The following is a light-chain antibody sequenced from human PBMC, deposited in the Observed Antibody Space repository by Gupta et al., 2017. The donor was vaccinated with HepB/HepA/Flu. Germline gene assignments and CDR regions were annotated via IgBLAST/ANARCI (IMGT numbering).Light chain of an antibody. Sequence: SALTQPASVSGSPGQSITISCTGTSSDVGAYNSVSWYQQHPGKAPKLMIYDVNTRPSGVSNRFSGSKSGNTASLTISGLQAEDDANYYCSSYTTSTTPVIFGGGTKLTVL. J-gene: IGLJ2*01. CDR3: SSYTTSTTPVI. CDR2: DVN. V-gene: IGLV2-14*03. CDR1: SSDVGAYNS.